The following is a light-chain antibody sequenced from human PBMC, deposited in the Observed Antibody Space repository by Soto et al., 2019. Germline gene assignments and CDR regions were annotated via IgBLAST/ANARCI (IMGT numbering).Light chain of an antibody. V-gene: IGKV3-20*01. CDR3: QQYVSSPGT. Sequence: EIVLTQSPGTLSLSPGERATLSCRASQSVSSSYLAWYQQKPGQAPRLLIYGASSRATGIPDRFSSSVSGTDFTLTISRLEPEDFAVYYCQQYVSSPGTFCQGPKLEIK. J-gene: IGKJ2*01. CDR1: QSVSSSY. CDR2: GAS.